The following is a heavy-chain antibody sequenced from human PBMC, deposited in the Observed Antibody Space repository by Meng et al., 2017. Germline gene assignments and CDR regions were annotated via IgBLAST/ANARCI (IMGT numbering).Heavy chain of an antibody. CDR2: INHSGST. V-gene: IGHV4-34*01. CDR1: GGSFSGYY. CDR3: ARGGQQWLGPQYLQH. D-gene: IGHD6-19*01. J-gene: IGHJ1*01. Sequence: SETLSLTCAVYGGSFSGYYWSWIRQPPGKGLEWIGEINHSGSTNYNPSLKSRVTISVDTSKNQFSLKLSSVTAADTAVYYCARGGQQWLGPQYLQHWGQGTLVTVSS.